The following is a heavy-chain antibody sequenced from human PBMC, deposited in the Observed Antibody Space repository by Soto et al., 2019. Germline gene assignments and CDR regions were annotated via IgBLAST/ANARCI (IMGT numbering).Heavy chain of an antibody. Sequence: QVQLVQSGTEVKKPGASVKVSCKASGYTFTGYYIHWVRQAPGQRLEWMRNINPNSGGPNYAQKFQGRVTMTRDTSISTAYMELSRLRSDDTAVYFCARDYWSGDRYYYGMDVWGQGTTVTVSS. CDR1: GYTFTGYY. J-gene: IGHJ6*02. CDR3: ARDYWSGDRYYYGMDV. V-gene: IGHV1-2*02. CDR2: INPNSGGP. D-gene: IGHD3-3*01.